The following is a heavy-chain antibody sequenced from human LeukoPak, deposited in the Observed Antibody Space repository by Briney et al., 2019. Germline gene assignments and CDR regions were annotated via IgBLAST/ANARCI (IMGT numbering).Heavy chain of an antibody. V-gene: IGHV3-21*01. D-gene: IGHD3-22*01. Sequence: GGSLRRSCAASGFTFSSYSMNWVRQAPGKGLEWVSSISSSSSYIYYADSVKGRFTISRDNAKNSLYLQMNSLRAEDTAVYYCARRPNYYYDSSGYGYWGQGTLVTVSS. J-gene: IGHJ4*02. CDR2: ISSSSSYI. CDR1: GFTFSSYS. CDR3: ARRPNYYYDSSGYGY.